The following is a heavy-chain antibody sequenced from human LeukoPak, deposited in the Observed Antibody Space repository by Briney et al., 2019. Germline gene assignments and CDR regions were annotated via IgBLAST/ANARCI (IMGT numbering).Heavy chain of an antibody. CDR2: IYHSGST. D-gene: IGHD4-23*01. V-gene: IGHV4-30-2*01. CDR3: ARDGKHYYYGMDV. CDR1: GGSISSGGYY. Sequence: SETLSLTCTVSGGSISSGGYYWSWIRQPPGKGLEGIGYIYHSGSTHYNPSLKSRVTISVDRSKNQFSLKLSSVTAADTAVYYCARDGKHYYYGMDVWGQGTTVTVSS. J-gene: IGHJ6*02.